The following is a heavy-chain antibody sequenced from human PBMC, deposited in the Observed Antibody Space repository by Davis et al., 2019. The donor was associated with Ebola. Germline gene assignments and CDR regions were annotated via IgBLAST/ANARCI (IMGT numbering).Heavy chain of an antibody. CDR2: INHSGST. J-gene: IGHJ6*04. V-gene: IGHV4-39*07. CDR3: ARVRYCGGDCSRQYYYGMDV. Sequence: SETLSLTCTVSGGSISSSSYYWGWIRQPPGKGLEWIGEINHSGSTNYNPSLKSRVTIPVDTSKNQFSLKLSSVTAADTAVYYCARVRYCGGDCSRQYYYGMDVWGKGTTVTVSS. CDR1: GGSISSSSYY. D-gene: IGHD2-21*02.